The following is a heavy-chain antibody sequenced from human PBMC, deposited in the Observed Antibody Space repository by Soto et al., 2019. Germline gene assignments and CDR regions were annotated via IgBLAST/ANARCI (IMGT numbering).Heavy chain of an antibody. V-gene: IGHV1-18*01. Sequence: QVQLVQSGAEVKKPGASVKVSCKASGYTFTSYGISWVRQAPGQGLEWMGWISAYNGNTNYAQKLQGRVTMTTDTPTSTAYMELRSLRSDDTAVYYCARDLRAYYGDYRYGCGSHWGQGTLVTVSS. CDR3: ARDLRAYYGDYRYGCGSH. J-gene: IGHJ4*02. CDR2: ISAYNGNT. CDR1: GYTFTSYG. D-gene: IGHD4-17*01.